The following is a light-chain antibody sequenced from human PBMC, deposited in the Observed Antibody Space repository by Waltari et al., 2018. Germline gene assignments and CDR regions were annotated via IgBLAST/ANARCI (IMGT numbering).Light chain of an antibody. J-gene: IGLJ1*01. CDR2: DVS. CDR3: SSYTSSSTWV. Sequence: QSALTQPASVAGSPGPSITISCTGTSSDVGGYNSVSWYQQHPGKAPKLMIYDVSKRPSGVSNRFSGSKSGNTASLTISGLQAEDEADYYCSSYTSSSTWVFGTGTKVTVL. CDR1: SSDVGGYNS. V-gene: IGLV2-14*01.